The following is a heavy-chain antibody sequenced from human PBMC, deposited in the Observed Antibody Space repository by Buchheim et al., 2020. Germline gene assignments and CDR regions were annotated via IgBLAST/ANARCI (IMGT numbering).Heavy chain of an antibody. J-gene: IGHJ6*02. V-gene: IGHV4-4*02. Sequence: QVQLQESGPGLVKPSGTLSLTCAVSGGSISSSNWWSWVRQPPGKGLEWIGEIYHSGSTNYNPSLKSRVTISGDKSKEQFSLKLSSVTAADTAVYYCARLVGIAAAGYYYYYGMDVWGQGTT. D-gene: IGHD6-13*01. CDR1: GGSISSSNW. CDR2: IYHSGST. CDR3: ARLVGIAAAGYYYYYGMDV.